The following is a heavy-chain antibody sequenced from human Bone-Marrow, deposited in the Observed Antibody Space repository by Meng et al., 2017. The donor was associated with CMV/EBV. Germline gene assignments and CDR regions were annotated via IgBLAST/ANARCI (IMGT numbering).Heavy chain of an antibody. D-gene: IGHD3-3*01. CDR3: TRLGPAPPYYDFWSDYRYYYYYGMDV. V-gene: IGHV3-73*01. CDR1: GFTFSGSA. CDR2: IRSKANSYAT. J-gene: IGHJ6*02. Sequence: GESLKISCAASGFTFSGSAMHWVRQASGKGLEWVGRIRSKANSYATAYAASVKGRFTISRDDSKNTAYLQMNSLKTEDTAVYYCTRLGPAPPYYDFWSDYRYYYYYGMDVWGQGTTVTVSS.